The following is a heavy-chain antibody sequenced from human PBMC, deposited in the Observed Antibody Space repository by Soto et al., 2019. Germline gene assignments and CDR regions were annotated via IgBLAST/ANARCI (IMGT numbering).Heavy chain of an antibody. Sequence: AGGSLRLSCAASGFTFSDYYMSWIRQAPGKGLEWVSYISSSGSTIYYADSVKGRFTISRDNAKNSLYLQMNSLRAEDTAVYYCARENPRYCSGGSCYSGPFYDAFDIWGQGTMVTVSS. CDR3: ARENPRYCSGGSCYSGPFYDAFDI. D-gene: IGHD2-15*01. CDR2: ISSSGSTI. J-gene: IGHJ3*02. CDR1: GFTFSDYY. V-gene: IGHV3-11*01.